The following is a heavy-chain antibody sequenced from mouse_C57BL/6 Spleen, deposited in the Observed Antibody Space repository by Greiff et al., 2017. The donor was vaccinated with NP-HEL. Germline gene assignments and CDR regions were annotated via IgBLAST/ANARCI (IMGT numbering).Heavy chain of an antibody. Sequence: QVQLQQPGTELVKPGASVKLSCKASGYTFTSSWMHWVKQRPGQGLEWIGNINPSNGGTNYNEKFKSKATLTVDKSSSTAYMQLSSLTSEDSAVYYCAREGLYYYGSSPDYWGQGTTLTVSS. V-gene: IGHV1-53*01. CDR2: INPSNGGT. CDR1: GYTFTSSW. CDR3: AREGLYYYGSSPDY. D-gene: IGHD1-1*01. J-gene: IGHJ2*01.